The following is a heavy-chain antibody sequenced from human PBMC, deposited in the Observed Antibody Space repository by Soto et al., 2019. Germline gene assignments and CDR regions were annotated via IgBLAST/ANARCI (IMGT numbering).Heavy chain of an antibody. CDR2: INHSGST. CDR1: GGSFSGYY. D-gene: IGHD5-18*01. V-gene: IGHV4-34*01. Sequence: SETLSLTCAVYGGSFSGYYCSWIRQPPGKGLGWIGEINHSGSTNYNPSLKSRVTISVDTSKNQFSLKLSSVTAADTAVYYCARSIQLWFHYYYYGMDVWGQGTTVTLSS. CDR3: ARSIQLWFHYYYYGMDV. J-gene: IGHJ6*02.